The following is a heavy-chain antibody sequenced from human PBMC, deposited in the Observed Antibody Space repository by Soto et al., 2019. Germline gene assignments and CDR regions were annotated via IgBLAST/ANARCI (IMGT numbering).Heavy chain of an antibody. V-gene: IGHV1-58*01. CDR2: IVVGSGNT. CDR3: AVEGGMGV. Sequence: QMQLVQSGPGVKKPGTSVKVSCKASGFPFTSSAVQWVRQARGQRLEWKGWIVVGSGNTNYAKKFQERVTITRDMSTSTADMELSRLRSEDMAVYYCAVEGGMGVWGQGTTVTVSS. J-gene: IGHJ6*02. CDR1: GFPFTSSA.